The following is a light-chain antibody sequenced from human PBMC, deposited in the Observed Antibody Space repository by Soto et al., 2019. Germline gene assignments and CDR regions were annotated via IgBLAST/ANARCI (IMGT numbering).Light chain of an antibody. Sequence: EILLTQSPGTLSLSPGERATLSCRASQSINNNYLAWYQQKRGQAPRLLIYGASSRATGIPDRFSGSGSGTDFTLTISRLEPEHFAVYYCQQYGGSPRTFGQGTKVEIK. CDR1: QSINNNY. J-gene: IGKJ1*01. CDR2: GAS. V-gene: IGKV3-20*01. CDR3: QQYGGSPRT.